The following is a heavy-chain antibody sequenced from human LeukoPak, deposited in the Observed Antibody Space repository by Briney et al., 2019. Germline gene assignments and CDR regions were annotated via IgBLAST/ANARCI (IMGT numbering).Heavy chain of an antibody. CDR2: MNPNSGNT. D-gene: IGHD3-10*01. CDR1: GYTFTSYD. Sequence: GASVKVSCKASGYTFTSYDINWVRQATGQGLEWMGWMNPNSGNTGYAQKFQGRVTMTRNTSISTAYMELSRLRSDDTAVYYCARDRYYYGSGSYYKKHYYYYYMDVWGKGTTVTVSS. J-gene: IGHJ6*03. V-gene: IGHV1-8*01. CDR3: ARDRYYYGSGSYYKKHYYYYYMDV.